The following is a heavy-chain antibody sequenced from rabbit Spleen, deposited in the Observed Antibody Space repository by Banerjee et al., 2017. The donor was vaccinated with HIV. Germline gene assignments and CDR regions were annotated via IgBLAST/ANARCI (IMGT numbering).Heavy chain of an antibody. V-gene: IGHV1S40*01. CDR1: GFSFSSSYY. CDR3: ARDTGSSFSSYGMDL. CDR2: IYTGSGGT. J-gene: IGHJ6*01. D-gene: IGHD8-1*01. Sequence: QSLEESGGGLVQPEGSLTLTCTASGFSFSSSYYMCWVRQAPGKGLEWIACIYTGSGGTWYASWAKGRFTISKTSSTTVTLQMTSLTVADTATYFCARDTGSSFSSYGMDLWGPGTLVTVS.